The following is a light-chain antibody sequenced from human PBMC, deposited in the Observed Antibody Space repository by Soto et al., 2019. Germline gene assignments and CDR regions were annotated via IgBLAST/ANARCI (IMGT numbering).Light chain of an antibody. V-gene: IGKV3-20*01. CDR2: GTS. Sequence: EVVLTQSPGTLSLSRGERAALSCRASERIYSAYLGWYQQKPGQAPRLLIYGTSSRATGIPDRFSGSGSGTDFTLTISRLEHEDFAVYYCQQYGNSPITFGQGTKVDIK. CDR1: ERIYSAY. CDR3: QQYGNSPIT. J-gene: IGKJ1*01.